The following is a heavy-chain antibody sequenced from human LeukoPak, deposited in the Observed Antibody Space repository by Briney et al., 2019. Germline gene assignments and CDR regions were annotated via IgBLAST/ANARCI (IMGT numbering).Heavy chain of an antibody. V-gene: IGHV3-13*01. CDR3: ARHRFGMDV. CDR1: GFIFNDFD. J-gene: IGHJ6*02. Sequence: GGSLRLSCTAAGFIFNDFDFHWVRQGPGKGLEWVSAIGIGGDTHYSGSVRGRFTISRENAKNSLFLHMNNLRAGDTAVYYCARHRFGMDVWGRGTTVIVSS. CDR2: IGIGGDT.